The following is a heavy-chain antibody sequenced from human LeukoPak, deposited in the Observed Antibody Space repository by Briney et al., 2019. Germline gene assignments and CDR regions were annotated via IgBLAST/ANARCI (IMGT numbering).Heavy chain of an antibody. CDR2: ITCSSSAK. CDR3: ARDRIVGSI. D-gene: IGHD1-26*01. V-gene: IGHV3-48*01. Sequence: PGGSLRLSCVASGFTFSSYSMNWVCQAPGKGLEWVSYITCSSSAKFYADSVKGRFAVSRDNAENLLYLQMNSLRAEDTAVYYCARDRIVGSIWGQGTLVTVSS. CDR1: GFTFSSYS. J-gene: IGHJ4*02.